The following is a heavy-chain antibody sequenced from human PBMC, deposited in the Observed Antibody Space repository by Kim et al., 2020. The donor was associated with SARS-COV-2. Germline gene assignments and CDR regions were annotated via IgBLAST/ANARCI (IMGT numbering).Heavy chain of an antibody. V-gene: IGHV3-43*01. J-gene: IGHJ4*02. CDR2: ISWDGGST. CDR1: GFTFDDYT. Sequence: GGSLRLSCAASGFTFDDYTMHWVRQAPGKGLEWVSLISWDGGSTYYADSVKGRFTISRDNSKNSLYLQMNSLRTEDTALYYCAKDGPGDTAMAFDYWGQGTLVTVSS. CDR3: AKDGPGDTAMAFDY. D-gene: IGHD5-18*01.